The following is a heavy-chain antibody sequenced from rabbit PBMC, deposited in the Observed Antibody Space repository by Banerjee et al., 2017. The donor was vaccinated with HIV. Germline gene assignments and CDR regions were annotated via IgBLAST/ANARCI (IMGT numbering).Heavy chain of an antibody. D-gene: IGHD8-1*01. CDR2: IYTGSGDT. J-gene: IGHJ4*01. V-gene: IGHV1S40*01. CDR1: GFSFSSSCW. Sequence: QSLEESGGDLVKPGASLTLTCTASGFSFSSSCWICWVRQAPGKGLEWIGCIYTGSGDTYYASWAKGRFTISKTSSTTVTLQMTSLTAADTATYFCARGSAGSSYYTGFWYFKLWGQGTLVTVS. CDR3: ARGSAGSSYYTGFWYFKL.